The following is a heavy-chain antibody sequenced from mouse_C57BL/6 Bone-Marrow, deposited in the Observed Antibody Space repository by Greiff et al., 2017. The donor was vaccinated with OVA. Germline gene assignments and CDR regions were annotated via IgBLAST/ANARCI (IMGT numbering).Heavy chain of an antibody. Sequence: VQLQQSGTVLARPGASVKMSCKTSGYTFTSYWMHWVKQRPGQGLEWIGAIYPGNSDTSYNQKFKGKAKLTAVTSASTAYMELSSLTNEDSAVYYCTRGIYGSSSWFAYRGQGTLVTVSA. D-gene: IGHD1-1*01. CDR1: GYTFTSYW. V-gene: IGHV1-5*01. J-gene: IGHJ3*01. CDR2: IYPGNSDT. CDR3: TRGIYGSSSWFAY.